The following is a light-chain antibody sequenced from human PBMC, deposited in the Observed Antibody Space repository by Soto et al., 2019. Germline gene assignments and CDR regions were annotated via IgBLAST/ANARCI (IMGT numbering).Light chain of an antibody. V-gene: IGKV4-1*01. J-gene: IGKJ1*01. Sequence: DIVMTQSPDSLAVSLGERATINCKSSQSILYSSNNKNYLAWYQQKPGQPPKLLIYWASTRESGVPDRFSGSGSGTDFTLTIRSLQAEGVAVYYCQQYYSPWTFGQGTKVEIK. CDR1: QSILYSSNNKNY. CDR3: QQYYSPWT. CDR2: WAS.